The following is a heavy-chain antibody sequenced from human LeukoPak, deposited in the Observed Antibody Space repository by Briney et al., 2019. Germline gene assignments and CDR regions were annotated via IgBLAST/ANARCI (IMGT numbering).Heavy chain of an antibody. D-gene: IGHD6-13*01. CDR3: ARDMSPIAAAGTEGNWFDP. V-gene: IGHV1-46*01. CDR1: GYTFTSYY. J-gene: IGHJ5*02. CDR2: INPSGGST. Sequence: ASVKVSCKASGYTFTSYYMHWVRQAPGQGLEWMGIINPSGGSTSYAQKFQGRVTMTRDMSTSTVYMELSSLRSEDTAVYYCARDMSPIAAAGTEGNWFDPWGQGTLVTVSS.